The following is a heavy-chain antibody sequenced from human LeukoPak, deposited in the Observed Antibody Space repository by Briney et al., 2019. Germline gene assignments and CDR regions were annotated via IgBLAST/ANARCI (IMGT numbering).Heavy chain of an antibody. CDR1: GYTFTSYG. D-gene: IGHD3-10*01. CDR2: ISAYNGNT. Sequence: ASVKVSCKASGYTFTSYGISWVRQAPGQGLEWMGWISAYNGNTNYAQKLQGRVTMTRDTSISTAYMELSSLRSEDTAVYYCARGLINDAFDIWGQGTMVTVSS. CDR3: ARGLINDAFDI. J-gene: IGHJ3*02. V-gene: IGHV1-18*01.